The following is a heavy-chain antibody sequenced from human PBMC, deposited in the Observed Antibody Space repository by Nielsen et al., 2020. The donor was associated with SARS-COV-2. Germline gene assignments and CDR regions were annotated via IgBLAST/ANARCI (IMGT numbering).Heavy chain of an antibody. D-gene: IGHD3-22*01. J-gene: IGHJ4*02. Sequence: ASVKVSCKASGYTFTSYAMHWVRQAPGQGLEWMGWINPNSGGTNYAQKFQGWVTMTRDTSISTAYMELSRLRSDDTAVYYCARAKARSSGYYYFGYWGQGTLVTVSS. CDR1: GYTFTSYA. V-gene: IGHV1-2*04. CDR3: ARAKARSSGYYYFGY. CDR2: INPNSGGT.